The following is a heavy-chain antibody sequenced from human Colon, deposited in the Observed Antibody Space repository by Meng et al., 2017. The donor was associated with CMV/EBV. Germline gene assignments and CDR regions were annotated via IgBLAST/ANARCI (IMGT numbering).Heavy chain of an antibody. CDR2: ISVYHGYT. V-gene: IGHV1-18*01. J-gene: IGHJ4*02. Sequence: ASVKVSCKASGYTFSNYGISWVRQAPGQGLEWMGWISVYHGYTNYAQKFQGRVTMTTDTSTSTAYMELRSLRSDDTAVYFCARSSSSGRVSPDPEDYYDYWGQGTLVTVSS. CDR1: GYTFSNYG. D-gene: IGHD6-19*01. CDR3: ARSSSSGRVSPDPEDYYDY.